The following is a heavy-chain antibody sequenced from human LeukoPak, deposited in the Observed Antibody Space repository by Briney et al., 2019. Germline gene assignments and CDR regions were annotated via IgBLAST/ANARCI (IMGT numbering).Heavy chain of an antibody. CDR1: GFTVSINY. Sequence: GGSLRLSCAAFGFTVSINYMSWVRQAPGKGLEWVSVIYSGGNTYYADSVKGRFTISRDNSKNTVYLQMNSLRAEDTAVYYCARGETSSYDYWGQGTLVTVSS. J-gene: IGHJ4*02. V-gene: IGHV3-53*01. D-gene: IGHD2-2*01. CDR2: IYSGGNT. CDR3: ARGETSSYDY.